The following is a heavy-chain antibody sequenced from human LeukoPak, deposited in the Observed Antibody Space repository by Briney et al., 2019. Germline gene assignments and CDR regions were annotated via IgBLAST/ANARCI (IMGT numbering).Heavy chain of an antibody. Sequence: PGGSLRLSCAASGLTFADYTMHWVRQAPGKGLEWVSLISRNGVATKYADSVRGRFTISRDNAKNSLYLQMNSLRAEDTAVYYCARAYSYYDSSGYYWGQGTLVTVSS. CDR3: ARAYSYYDSSGYY. D-gene: IGHD3-22*01. CDR1: GLTFADYT. J-gene: IGHJ4*02. CDR2: ISRNGVAT. V-gene: IGHV3-43*01.